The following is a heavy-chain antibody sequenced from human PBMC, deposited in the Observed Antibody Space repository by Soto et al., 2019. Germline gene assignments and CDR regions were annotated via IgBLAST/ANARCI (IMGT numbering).Heavy chain of an antibody. Sequence: ASVKVSCKASGFTFTSSAVQWVRQARGQRLEWIGWIVVGSGNTNYAQKFQERVTITRDMSTSTAYMELSSLRSEDTAVYYCAAGSSAQDYYYYGMDVWGQGTTVTVSS. CDR1: GFTFTSSA. V-gene: IGHV1-58*01. CDR2: IVVGSGNT. D-gene: IGHD6-6*01. CDR3: AAGSSAQDYYYYGMDV. J-gene: IGHJ6*02.